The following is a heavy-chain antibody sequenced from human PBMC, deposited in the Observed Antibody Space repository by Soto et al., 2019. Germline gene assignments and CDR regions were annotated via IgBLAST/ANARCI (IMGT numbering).Heavy chain of an antibody. Sequence: QVQLVESGGGVVQPGWSLRLSCAASGFTFSNYAMHWVRQAPGKGLEWVAVIWYDGSNQYYAESVKGRFTISRDNSKNTLSLQMNSLRAEDTALYHCARPTSVANAFDIWGQGTMVAVSS. CDR1: GFTFSNYA. J-gene: IGHJ3*02. V-gene: IGHV3-33*01. CDR2: IWYDGSNQ. CDR3: ARPTSVANAFDI.